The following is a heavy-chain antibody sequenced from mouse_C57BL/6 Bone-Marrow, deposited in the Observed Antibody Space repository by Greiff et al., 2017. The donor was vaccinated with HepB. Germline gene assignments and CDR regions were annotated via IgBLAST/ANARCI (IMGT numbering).Heavy chain of an antibody. V-gene: IGHV1-81*01. J-gene: IGHJ3*01. Sequence: VQLQQPGAELARPGASVKLSCKASGYTFTCYGIRWVKQRTGQGLEWIGEIYPRGGNTNYNEKFKGKATLTADKSSSTAYMELRSLTSEDSAVYFCERLEWLLRKEVAYWGQGTLVTVSA. CDR1: GYTFTCYG. D-gene: IGHD2-3*01. CDR3: ERLEWLLRKEVAY. CDR2: IYPRGGNT.